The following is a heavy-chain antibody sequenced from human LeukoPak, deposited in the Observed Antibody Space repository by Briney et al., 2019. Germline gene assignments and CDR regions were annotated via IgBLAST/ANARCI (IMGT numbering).Heavy chain of an antibody. D-gene: IGHD6-13*01. Sequence: GGSLRLSCAASGFTFSSYGMHWVRQAPGKGLEWVAFIQYDGSFKYYADSVKGRFTISRDNSKNTLYLQMNSLRAEDTAVYYCAKDLAAADPFNYWGQGTLVTVSS. J-gene: IGHJ4*02. CDR3: AKDLAAADPFNY. CDR1: GFTFSSYG. CDR2: IQYDGSFK. V-gene: IGHV3-30*02.